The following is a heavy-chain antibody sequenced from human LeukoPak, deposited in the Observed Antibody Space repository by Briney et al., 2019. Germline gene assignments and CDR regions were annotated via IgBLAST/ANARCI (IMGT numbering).Heavy chain of an antibody. CDR3: ARGAPDYYDSSGYYYVRWFDP. V-gene: IGHV4-34*01. D-gene: IGHD3-22*01. Sequence: SETLSLTCAVYGGSFSGYYWSWIRQPPGKGLEWIGGINHSGSTNYNPSLKSRVTISVDTSKNQFSLKLSSVTAADTAVYYCARGAPDYYDSSGYYYVRWFDPWGQGTLVTVSS. J-gene: IGHJ5*02. CDR1: GGSFSGYY. CDR2: INHSGST.